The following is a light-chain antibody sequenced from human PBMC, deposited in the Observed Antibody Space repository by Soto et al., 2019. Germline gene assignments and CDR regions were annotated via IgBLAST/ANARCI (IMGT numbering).Light chain of an antibody. CDR3: QQYHTYPWT. Sequence: DIQMTQSPPTLSASVGDRVTITCRASQSFSSDLGWYQQKPGKAPKLLIYAASSLQSGVPSRFSGSGSGTEFTLTISSLQPDDFATYYCQQYHTYPWTFGRGTKVEI. CDR1: QSFSSD. V-gene: IGKV1-5*01. CDR2: AAS. J-gene: IGKJ1*01.